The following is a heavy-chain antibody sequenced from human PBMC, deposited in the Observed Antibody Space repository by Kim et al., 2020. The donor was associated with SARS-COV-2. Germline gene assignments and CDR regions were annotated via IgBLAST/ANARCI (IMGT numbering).Heavy chain of an antibody. CDR2: ISYDGSNK. Sequence: GGSLRLSCAASGFTFSSYAMHWVRQAPGKGLEWVAVISYDGSNKYYADSVKGRFTISRDNSKNTLYLQMNSLRAEDTAVYYCARDHTRAFDIWGQGTMVTVSS. V-gene: IGHV3-30*04. CDR3: ARDHTRAFDI. J-gene: IGHJ3*02. CDR1: GFTFSSYA.